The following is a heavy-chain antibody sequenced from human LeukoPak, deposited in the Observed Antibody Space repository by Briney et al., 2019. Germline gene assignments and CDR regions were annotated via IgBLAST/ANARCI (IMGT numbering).Heavy chain of an antibody. Sequence: ASVKVSCKASGYTFTSYGISWVRQAPGQGLEWMGWISGYNGNTNYAQKFQGRVTMTRDTSISTAYMELSRLRSDDTAVYYCARDSTVWSFDYWGQGTLVTVSS. J-gene: IGHJ4*02. CDR2: ISGYNGNT. CDR3: ARDSTVWSFDY. D-gene: IGHD2-21*01. V-gene: IGHV1-18*01. CDR1: GYTFTSYG.